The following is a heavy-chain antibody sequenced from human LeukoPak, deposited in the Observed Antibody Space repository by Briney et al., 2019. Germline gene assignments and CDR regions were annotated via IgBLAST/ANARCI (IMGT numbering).Heavy chain of an antibody. CDR1: GFTFSSYG. J-gene: IGHJ4*02. CDR2: ISYDGSNK. D-gene: IGHD6-13*01. V-gene: IGHV3-30*03. Sequence: GRSLRLSCAASGFTFSSYGMHWVRQAPGKGLEWVAVISYDGSNKYYADSVKGRFTISRDNSKNTLYLQMNSLRAEDTAVYYCAREGVSSSWYDPYFDYWGQGTLVTVSS. CDR3: AREGVSSSWYDPYFDY.